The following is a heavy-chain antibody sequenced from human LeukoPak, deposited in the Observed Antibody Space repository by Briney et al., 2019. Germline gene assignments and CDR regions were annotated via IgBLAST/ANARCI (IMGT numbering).Heavy chain of an antibody. D-gene: IGHD3-3*01. CDR3: ARDGKGRYDFRENDY. CDR2: ISAHTGNS. Sequence: GASVKVSCKASGYTFSIYGIIWVRQAPGLGLEWMGWISAHTGNSDYAQKFQNRVTMTIDTSTNTAYMELRSLGSDDTAVYYCARDGKGRYDFRENDYWGQGTLVTVSS. V-gene: IGHV1-18*01. J-gene: IGHJ4*02. CDR1: GYTFSIYG.